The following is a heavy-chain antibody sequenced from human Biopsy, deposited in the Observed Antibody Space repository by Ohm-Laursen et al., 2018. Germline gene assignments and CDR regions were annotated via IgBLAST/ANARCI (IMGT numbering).Heavy chain of an antibody. J-gene: IGHJ3*02. CDR1: GDSINNYY. CDR3: ARGTGRYYVYGAFDI. Sequence: GTLSLTCTVSGDSINNYYWSWIRQPAGKGLEWIGRIYTSGSPNYNLSLESRVTMSVDQSKNQFSLNLRSVTAADTAVYYCARGTGRYYVYGAFDIWGQGTVVTVSS. D-gene: IGHD1-26*01. CDR2: IYTSGSP. V-gene: IGHV4-4*07.